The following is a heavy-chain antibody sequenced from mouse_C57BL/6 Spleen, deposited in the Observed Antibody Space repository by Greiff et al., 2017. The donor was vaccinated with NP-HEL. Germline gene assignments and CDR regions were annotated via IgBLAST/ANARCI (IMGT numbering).Heavy chain of an antibody. V-gene: IGHV1-15*01. CDR2: IDPETGGT. CDR3: TRSYDGYLGYFDV. CDR1: GYTFTDYE. D-gene: IGHD2-3*01. Sequence: QVQLQQSGAELVRPGASVTLSCKASGYTFTDYEMHWVKQTPVHGLEWIGAIDPETGGTAYNQKFKGKAILTADKSSSTAYMELRSLTSEDSAVYYCTRSYDGYLGYFDVWGTGTTVTVSS. J-gene: IGHJ1*03.